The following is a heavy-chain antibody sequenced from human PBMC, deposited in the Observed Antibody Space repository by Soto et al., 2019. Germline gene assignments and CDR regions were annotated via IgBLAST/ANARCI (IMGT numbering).Heavy chain of an antibody. D-gene: IGHD3-10*01. CDR3: ARQGGYFDSGYYMDV. CDR1: GGSISSSSYY. J-gene: IGHJ6*03. Sequence: SETLSLTCTVSGGSISSSSYYWGWIRQPPGKGLEWIGSIYYSGSTYYNPSHKSRVTISVDTSKNQFSLKLSSVTAADTAVYYCARQGGYFDSGYYMDVWGKGTTVTVSS. V-gene: IGHV4-39*01. CDR2: IYYSGST.